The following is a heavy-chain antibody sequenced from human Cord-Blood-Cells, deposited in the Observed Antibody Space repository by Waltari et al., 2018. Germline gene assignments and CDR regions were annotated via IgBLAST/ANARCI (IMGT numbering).Heavy chain of an antibody. D-gene: IGHD1-7*01. CDR2: IYYSGST. CDR3: ARGARNWNYPNWFDP. CDR1: GGSISSHY. V-gene: IGHV4-59*11. Sequence: QVQLQESGPGLVKPSETLSLTCTVSGGSISSHYWSWIRQPPGKGLEWIGDIYYSGSTNSHPSLKGRVTISVDTSKNQFSLKLSSVTAADTAVYYCARGARNWNYPNWFDPWGQGTLVTVSS. J-gene: IGHJ5*02.